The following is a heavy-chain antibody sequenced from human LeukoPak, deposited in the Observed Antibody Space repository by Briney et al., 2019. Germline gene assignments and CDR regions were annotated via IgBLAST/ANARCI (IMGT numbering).Heavy chain of an antibody. J-gene: IGHJ3*02. CDR2: INTDGMST. CDR1: GFTFSSYW. Sequence: GGSLRLSCAASGFTFSSYWMHWVRQAPGKGLVWVSRINTDGMSTSYADSVKGRFTNSRDNAQNTLYLQMISLRAEDTAVYYCATTTVTLDGGAFDIWGQGTMVTVSS. CDR3: ATTTVTLDGGAFDI. V-gene: IGHV3-74*01. D-gene: IGHD4-17*01.